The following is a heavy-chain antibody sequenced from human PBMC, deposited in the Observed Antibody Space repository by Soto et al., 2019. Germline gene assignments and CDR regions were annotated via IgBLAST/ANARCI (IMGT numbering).Heavy chain of an antibody. V-gene: IGHV3-30-3*01. CDR2: ISYDGSNK. CDR1: GFTFSSYA. D-gene: IGHD2-15*01. CDR3: AMTIVVVAAEPAEYFQH. Sequence: ESVGGVVQPGRSLRLSCAASGFTFSSYAMHWVRQAPGTGLEWVAVISYDGSNKYYADSVKGRFTISRDNSKNTLYLQMNSLRAEDTAVYYCAMTIVVVAAEPAEYFQHWGQGTLVTVSS. J-gene: IGHJ1*01.